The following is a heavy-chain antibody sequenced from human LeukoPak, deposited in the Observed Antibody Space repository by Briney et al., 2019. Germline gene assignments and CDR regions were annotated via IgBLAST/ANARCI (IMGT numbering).Heavy chain of an antibody. Sequence: GGSLRLSCAASGFTFSGSWMSWVRQAPGKGLEWVAVIWYDGSNKYYADSVKGRFTISRDNSKNTLYLQMSSLRAEDTAVYYCARDVSRVFDIWGQGTMVIVSS. V-gene: IGHV3-33*08. D-gene: IGHD2/OR15-2a*01. J-gene: IGHJ3*02. CDR3: ARDVSRVFDI. CDR1: GFTFSGSW. CDR2: IWYDGSNK.